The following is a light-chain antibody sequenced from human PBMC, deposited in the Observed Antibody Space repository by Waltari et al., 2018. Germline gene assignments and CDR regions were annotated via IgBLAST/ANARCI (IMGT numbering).Light chain of an antibody. CDR3: QQYYSTPLT. V-gene: IGKV4-1*01. Sequence: DIVMTQSPDSLAVSLGERATINCKYSQSVLYSSNNKNYLAWYQQKPGPPPKLLIYWASTRESGVPDRFSGSGSGTDFTLTISSLQAEDVAVYYCQQYYSTPLTFGGGTKVEIK. CDR2: WAS. J-gene: IGKJ4*01. CDR1: QSVLYSSNNKNY.